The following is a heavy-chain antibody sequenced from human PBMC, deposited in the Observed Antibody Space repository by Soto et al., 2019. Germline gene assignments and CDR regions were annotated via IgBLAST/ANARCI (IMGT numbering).Heavy chain of an antibody. CDR2: IIPIFGTA. D-gene: IGHD3-22*01. J-gene: IGHJ6*02. Sequence: SVKVSCKASGGTFSSYAISWVRQAPGQGLEWMGGIIPIFGTANYAQKFQGRVTITADESTSTAYMELSSLRSEDTAVYYCARSGYYPSYSYYYGRDVWGQVTTVTFSS. CDR1: GGTFSSYA. V-gene: IGHV1-69*13. CDR3: ARSGYYPSYSYYYGRDV.